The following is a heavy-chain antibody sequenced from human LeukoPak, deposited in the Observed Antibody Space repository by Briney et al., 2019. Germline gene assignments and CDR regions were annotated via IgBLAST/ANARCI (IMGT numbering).Heavy chain of an antibody. CDR2: IYPGDSDT. Sequence: GESLKISCKGSGYSFTSYWIGWVRQMPGKGLEWMGIIYPGDSDTRYSPSFQGQVTISADKSISTAYLQWSSLKASDTAMYYCARGLRGYSSSLRLIYYFDYWGQGTLVTVSS. V-gene: IGHV5-51*01. J-gene: IGHJ4*02. CDR3: ARGLRGYSSSLRLIYYFDY. D-gene: IGHD6-6*01. CDR1: GYSFTSYW.